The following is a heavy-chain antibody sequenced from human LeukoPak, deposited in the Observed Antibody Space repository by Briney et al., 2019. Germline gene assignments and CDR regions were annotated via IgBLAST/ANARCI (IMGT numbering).Heavy chain of an antibody. D-gene: IGHD6-6*01. CDR1: GGSISSSSYY. Sequence: SETLSLTCTVSGGSISSSSYYWSWIRQPPGKGLEWIGYIYYSGSTNYNPSLKSRVTISVDTSKDQFSLKLSSVTAADTAVYYCATLEYSSSSAFDYWGQGTLVTVSS. CDR2: IYYSGST. CDR3: ATLEYSSSSAFDY. V-gene: IGHV4-61*05. J-gene: IGHJ4*02.